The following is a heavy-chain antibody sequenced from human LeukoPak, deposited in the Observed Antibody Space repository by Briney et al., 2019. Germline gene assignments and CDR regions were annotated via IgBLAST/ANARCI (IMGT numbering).Heavy chain of an antibody. D-gene: IGHD3-22*01. CDR2: ISYDGSNK. CDR1: GFTFSSYA. CDR3: ARDQKNYECDSSGRGFDP. Sequence: PGGSLRLSCAASGFTFSSYAMHWVRQAPGKGLEWVAVISYDGSNKYYADSVKGRFTISRDNSKNTLYLQMNRLRAEDTAVYYCARDQKNYECDSSGRGFDPWGQGTLVTVSS. V-gene: IGHV3-30-3*01. J-gene: IGHJ5*02.